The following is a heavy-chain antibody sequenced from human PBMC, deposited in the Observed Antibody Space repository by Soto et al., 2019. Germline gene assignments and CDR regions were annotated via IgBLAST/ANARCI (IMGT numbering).Heavy chain of an antibody. CDR1: GGSRRGYY. D-gene: IGHD3-22*01. Sequence: TLAVTSTVAGGSRRGYYWTCIRQPAGKGLEWIGRIYTSGSTNYNPSLKSRVTMSVDTSKNQFSLKLSSVTAADTAVYYCARDGYYDGSGYYPVGFDYWGQGTLVNLSS. J-gene: IGHJ4*02. CDR3: ARDGYYDGSGYYPVGFDY. CDR2: IYTSGST. V-gene: IGHV4-4*07.